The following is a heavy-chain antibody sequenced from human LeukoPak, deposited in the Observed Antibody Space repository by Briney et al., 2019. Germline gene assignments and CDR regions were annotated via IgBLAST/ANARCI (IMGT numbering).Heavy chain of an antibody. Sequence: ASVKVSCKVSGYTLTELFMHWVRQAPGKGLEWMGGFDPEDGETIYAQKFQGRVTMTEDTSTDTAYVELSSLRSEDTAVYYCATDRVVPAARYYYYGMDVWGQGTTVTVSS. D-gene: IGHD2-2*01. J-gene: IGHJ6*02. CDR1: GYTLTELF. CDR2: FDPEDGET. V-gene: IGHV1-24*01. CDR3: ATDRVVPAARYYYYGMDV.